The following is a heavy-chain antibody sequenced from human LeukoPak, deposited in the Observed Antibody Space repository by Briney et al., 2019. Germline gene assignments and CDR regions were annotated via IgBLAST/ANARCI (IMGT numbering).Heavy chain of an antibody. CDR2: IYTSGST. V-gene: IGHV4-4*09. Sequence: SETLSLTCTVSGGPISSYYWSWIRQPPGKGLEWIGYIYTSGSTNYNPSLKSRVTISVDTSKNQFSLKLSSVTAADTAVYYCARHGTYYYDTTHAFDIWGQGTMVTVSS. J-gene: IGHJ3*02. CDR1: GGPISSYY. CDR3: ARHGTYYYDTTHAFDI. D-gene: IGHD3-22*01.